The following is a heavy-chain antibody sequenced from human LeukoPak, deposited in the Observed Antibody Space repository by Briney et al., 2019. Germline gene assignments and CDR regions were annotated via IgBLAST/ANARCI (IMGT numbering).Heavy chain of an antibody. CDR3: AKNQGGDGGTWLRTGNYYMDV. Sequence: GGSLRLSCAASGFTFNTYTMNWVRQAPGKGLEWVSSISSSSNHIYYADSVKGRFTISRDNAANSLYLQMNSLRAEDTAVYYCAKNQGGDGGTWLRTGNYYMDVWGKGTTVTVSS. V-gene: IGHV3-21*01. CDR2: ISSSSNHI. CDR1: GFTFNTYT. J-gene: IGHJ6*03. D-gene: IGHD2-15*01.